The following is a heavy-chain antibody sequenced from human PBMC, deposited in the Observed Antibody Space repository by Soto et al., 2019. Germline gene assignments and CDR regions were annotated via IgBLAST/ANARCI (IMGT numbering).Heavy chain of an antibody. V-gene: IGHV3-66*01. CDR3: AKVEARNYDALDI. J-gene: IGHJ3*02. CDR1: GFTVSNNY. D-gene: IGHD1-7*01. CDR2: VYDDGRT. Sequence: PGGSLRLSCAALGFTVSNNYMNWLRQAPGKGLEWVSVVYDDGRTYYADSVKDRFTISRDNSKNTLYLQMNSLRAEDTAVYYCAKVEARNYDALDIWGQGTMVTVSS.